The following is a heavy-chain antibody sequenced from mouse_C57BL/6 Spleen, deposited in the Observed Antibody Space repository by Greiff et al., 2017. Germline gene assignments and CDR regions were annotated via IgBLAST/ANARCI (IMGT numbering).Heavy chain of an antibody. CDR1: GYTFTDYN. CDR2: INPNNGGT. J-gene: IGHJ3*01. Sequence: VQLKESGPELVKPGASVKIPCKASGYTFTDYNMDWVKQSPGKSLEWIGDINPNNGGTIYNQKFKGKATLTVDKSSSTAYMELRSLTSEDTAVYYCANSGGYDGAWFAYWGQGTLVTVSA. V-gene: IGHV1-18*01. D-gene: IGHD2-2*01. CDR3: ANSGGYDGAWFAY.